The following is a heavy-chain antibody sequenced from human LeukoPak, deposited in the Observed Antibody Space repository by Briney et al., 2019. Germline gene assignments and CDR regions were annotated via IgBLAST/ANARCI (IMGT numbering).Heavy chain of an antibody. CDR1: GYTFTGYY. D-gene: IGHD6-19*01. Sequence: ASVKVSCKASGYTFTGYYMHWARQAPGQGLEWMGWINPNSGGTNYAQKFQGRVTMTRDTSISTAYMELSRLRSDDTAVYYCARDPFSSDGAYNWFDPWGQGTLVTVSS. CDR3: ARDPFSSDGAYNWFDP. V-gene: IGHV1-2*02. J-gene: IGHJ5*02. CDR2: INPNSGGT.